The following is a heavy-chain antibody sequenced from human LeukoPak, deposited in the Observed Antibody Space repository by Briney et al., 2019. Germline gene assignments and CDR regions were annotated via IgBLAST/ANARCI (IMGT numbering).Heavy chain of an antibody. CDR1: GGSFSGYY. Sequence: KPSETLSLTCAVYGGSFSGYYWSWIRQPPGKGLEWIGEINHSGSTNYNPSLKSRVTISVDTSKNQFSLKLSSVTAADTAVYYCARQPRNAGGYYYYYFDYWGQGTLVTVSS. V-gene: IGHV4-34*01. CDR3: ARQPRNAGGYYYYYFDY. CDR2: INHSGST. D-gene: IGHD3-22*01. J-gene: IGHJ4*02.